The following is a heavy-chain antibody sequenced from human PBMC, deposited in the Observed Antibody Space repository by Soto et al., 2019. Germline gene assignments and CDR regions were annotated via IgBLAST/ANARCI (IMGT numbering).Heavy chain of an antibody. CDR3: ARGGRGLRKYFAY. V-gene: IGHV3-30-3*01. CDR1: GFTFNTYT. J-gene: IGHJ4*02. CDR2: ISYDESNK. Sequence: QVQLEESGGGVVQPGTSLRLSCAGSGFTFNTYTMYWVRQAPGTGLEWVASISYDESNKYSADSVKGRFTFSRDNSKNTLYLQMNSLRTEDTAVYYCARGGRGLRKYFAYWGQGTLVTVSS. D-gene: IGHD3-16*01.